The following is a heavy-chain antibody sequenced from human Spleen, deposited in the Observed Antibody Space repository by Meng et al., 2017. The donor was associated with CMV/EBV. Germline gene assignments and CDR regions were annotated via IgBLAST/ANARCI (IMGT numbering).Heavy chain of an antibody. V-gene: IGHV3-43D*03. Sequence: GGSLRLSCAASGFQFDNYGMHWVRQPPGKGLEWVSLISWDGRNIYYGDSVKGRFIISRYNTKNSLYLQMNSLRAEDTALYYCAKRSESGYYDYWGRGTLVTVSS. D-gene: IGHD3-22*01. CDR3: AKRSESGYYDY. CDR1: GFQFDNYG. CDR2: ISWDGRNI. J-gene: IGHJ4*02.